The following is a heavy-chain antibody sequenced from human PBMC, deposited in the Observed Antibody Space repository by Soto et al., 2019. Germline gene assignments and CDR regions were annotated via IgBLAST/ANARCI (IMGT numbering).Heavy chain of an antibody. D-gene: IGHD3-3*02. V-gene: IGHV3-30-3*01. CDR2: IANDGSGA. J-gene: IGHJ4*02. CDR3: ARAVAGQFSIAWTWLVF. Sequence: RRSLRLSYTGSGLTFSSYAMHWVRQAPGKELEWVAVIANDGSGAYYADSVRGRFTVSRDDPKNTLHLNMDSLRRQDQALYYCARAVAGQFSIAWTWLVFWCQGT. CDR1: GLTFSSYA.